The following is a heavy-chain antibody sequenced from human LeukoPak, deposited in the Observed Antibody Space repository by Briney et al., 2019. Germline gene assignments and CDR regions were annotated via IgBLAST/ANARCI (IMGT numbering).Heavy chain of an antibody. D-gene: IGHD1-26*01. CDR2: INHSGST. CDR1: GGSFSVYY. J-gene: IGHJ4*02. V-gene: IGHV4-34*01. CDR3: ARGGSYGSPDY. Sequence: PSETLSPTCVAYGGSFSVYYWSWIRQPPGKGLEWIGEINHSGSTNYNPSLKSRATTSVDTSKNQFSLKLSSVTAADTAVYYCARGGSYGSPDYWGQGTLVTVSS.